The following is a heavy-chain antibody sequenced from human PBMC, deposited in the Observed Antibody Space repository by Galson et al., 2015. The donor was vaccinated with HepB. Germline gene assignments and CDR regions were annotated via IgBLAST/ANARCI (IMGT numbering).Heavy chain of an antibody. D-gene: IGHD1-1*01. V-gene: IGHV3-9*01. Sequence: SLRLSCAASGFIFDDFAMHWVRQPPGKGLEWVSGISWNSGSIAYADSVKGRFTISRDNAKNSLYVQMNSLRPEDTALYYCVKDLRYNWNDGYYYGMDVWGQGTTVTVSS. CDR2: ISWNSGSI. CDR3: VKDLRYNWNDGYYYGMDV. CDR1: GFIFDDFA. J-gene: IGHJ6*02.